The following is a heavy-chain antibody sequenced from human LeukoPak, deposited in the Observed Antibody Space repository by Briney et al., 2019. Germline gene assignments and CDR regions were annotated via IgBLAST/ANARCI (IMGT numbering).Heavy chain of an antibody. CDR1: GGSFSGYY. V-gene: IGHV4-34*01. CDR2: INHSGST. J-gene: IGHJ4*02. D-gene: IGHD1-26*01. Sequence: SETLSLTCAVYGGSFSGYYWSWIRQPPGKGLEWIGEINHSGSTNYNPSLKRRVTISVDTSKNQFSLKLSSVTAADTAVYYCARGSKRLVGATSFGYWGQGTLVTVSS. CDR3: ARGSKRLVGATSFGY.